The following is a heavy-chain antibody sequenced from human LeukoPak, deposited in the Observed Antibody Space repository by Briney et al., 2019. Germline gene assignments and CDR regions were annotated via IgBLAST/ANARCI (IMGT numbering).Heavy chain of an antibody. D-gene: IGHD5-12*01. CDR3: ARWVATPRGCFDY. Sequence: PSETLSLTCSVSGGSVSMSTYCWGWTRQPPGKGLEWIGNIHYSGSTYYNPSLKSRVTISADTSENQFSLKLNSVTAADTAVYYCARWVATPRGCFDYWGQGTLVTVSS. V-gene: IGHV4-39*01. CDR1: GGSVSMSTYC. J-gene: IGHJ4*02. CDR2: IHYSGST.